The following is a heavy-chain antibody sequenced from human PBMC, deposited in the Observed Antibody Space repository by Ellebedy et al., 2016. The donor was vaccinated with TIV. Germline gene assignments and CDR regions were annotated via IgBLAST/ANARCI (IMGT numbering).Heavy chain of an antibody. CDR1: GFNLSPFA. CDR3: AKDQVAGDGRWVFDM. V-gene: IGHV3-23*01. CDR2: IYGNGGGI. Sequence: PGRSLRLSCTASGFNLSPFAMGWVRQTPGKGLEWVSGIYGNGGGISYSDSVKGRFTISRDNSKNTLYLHMNSLRAEDTATYYCAKDQVAGDGRWVFDMWGQGTKVTVSS. J-gene: IGHJ3*02. D-gene: IGHD5-24*01.